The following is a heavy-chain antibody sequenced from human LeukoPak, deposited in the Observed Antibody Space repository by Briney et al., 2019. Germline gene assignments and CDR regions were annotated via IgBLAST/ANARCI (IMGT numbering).Heavy chain of an antibody. CDR2: IFTTGST. J-gene: IGHJ3*02. D-gene: IGHD3-3*01. CDR3: ARGWSGKII. Sequence: SETLSLTCTVSGGSIGNFYWNWIRQPAGKGLEWIGRIFTTGSTNYNPSLKSRVTISVDTSKNQFSLKLSSVTAADTAVYYCARGWSGKIIWGQGTMVTVSS. CDR1: GGSIGNFY. V-gene: IGHV4-4*07.